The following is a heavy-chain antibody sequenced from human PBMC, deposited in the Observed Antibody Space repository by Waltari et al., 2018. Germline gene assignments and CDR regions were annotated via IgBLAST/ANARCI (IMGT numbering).Heavy chain of an antibody. J-gene: IGHJ4*02. CDR3: ARDQGGARGFMDS. D-gene: IGHD3-22*01. Sequence: EVQLVESGGGLVQPGGSLRLSCAASGFTFSNYWMHWVRQAPGKGLVWVSRIGSDGTSTSYADSVKGRFTISRDNAKNTLFLQMNSLRGEDTAVYYCARDQGGARGFMDSWGQGTLVTVSS. V-gene: IGHV3-74*01. CDR2: IGSDGTST. CDR1: GFTFSNYW.